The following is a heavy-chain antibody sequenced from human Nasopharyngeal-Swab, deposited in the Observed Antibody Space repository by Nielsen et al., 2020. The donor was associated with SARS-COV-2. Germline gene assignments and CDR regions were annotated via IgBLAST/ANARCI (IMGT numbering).Heavy chain of an antibody. CDR3: AKRLFRAVKGGLDY. V-gene: IGHV4/OR15-8*01. CDR1: GGSISGDYW. J-gene: IGHJ4*02. D-gene: IGHD1-1*01. CDR2: INQSGRA. Sequence: SETLSLTCGASGGSISGDYWLTWVRQPPGKGLEWIGEINQSGRAVYSPSLKSRITISLDISKNQFSLNLKSVTAADTALYYCAKRLFRAVKGGLDYWGRGALVTVSS.